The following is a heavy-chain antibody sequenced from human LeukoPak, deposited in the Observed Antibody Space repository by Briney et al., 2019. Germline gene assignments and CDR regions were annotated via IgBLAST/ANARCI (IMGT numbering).Heavy chain of an antibody. CDR3: ARAGLRAFDI. J-gene: IGHJ3*02. CDR1: GFTFNSFA. Sequence: QPGGSLRLSCAASGFTFNSFAMSWVRQAPGKGLEWVSVIYSGGSTYYADSVKGRFTISRDNSKNTLYLQMNSLRAEDTAVYYCARAGLRAFDIWGQGTMVTVSS. V-gene: IGHV3-53*01. CDR2: IYSGGST. D-gene: IGHD4/OR15-4a*01.